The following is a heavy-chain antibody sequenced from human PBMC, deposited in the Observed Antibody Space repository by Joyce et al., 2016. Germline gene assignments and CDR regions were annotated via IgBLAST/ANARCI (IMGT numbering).Heavy chain of an antibody. V-gene: IGHV3-74*01. J-gene: IGHJ5*02. CDR3: VRGISARPGGPNWFDP. Sequence: EVQLVESGGGLVQPGGSLRLSCAASGFSFSGYWIHWVRQAPGKGLGWVSRINTDGSSTRFADSVKGRFTISSDNAKNTLYLQMNSLRAEDTAVYYCVRGISARPGGPNWFDPWGQGTLVTVSS. D-gene: IGHD6-6*01. CDR2: INTDGSST. CDR1: GFSFSGYW.